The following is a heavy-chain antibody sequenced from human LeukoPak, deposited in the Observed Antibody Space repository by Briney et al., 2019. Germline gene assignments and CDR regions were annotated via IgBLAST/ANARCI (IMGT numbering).Heavy chain of an antibody. CDR3: ARLSIPGSDWYGYYFDY. D-gene: IGHD6-19*01. V-gene: IGHV5-51*01. CDR1: GYSFTSSW. Sequence: GESLKISCKGSGYSFTSSWVGWVRQMPGKGLEWMGIIYPGDSDTRYSPSFQGQVTISADRSISTAYLQWGSLKASDSAMYYCARLSIPGSDWYGYYFDYWGQGTLVTVSS. J-gene: IGHJ4*02. CDR2: IYPGDSDT.